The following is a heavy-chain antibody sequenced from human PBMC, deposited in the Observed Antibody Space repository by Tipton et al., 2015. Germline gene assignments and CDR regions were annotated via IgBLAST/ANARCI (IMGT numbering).Heavy chain of an antibody. Sequence: TLSLTCTVSGGSISSSSYYWAWIRQPPGKGLEWIGSLYFSGTTYYNPSLKSRVIISIDRFKNQFSLKLSSVTAADTAVYYCASPSLPHDRGDYYFQSWGQGSLVTVSS. CDR3: ASPSLPHDRGDYYFQS. V-gene: IGHV4-39*01. D-gene: IGHD2-21*02. CDR1: GGSISSSSYY. J-gene: IGHJ4*02. CDR2: LYFSGTT.